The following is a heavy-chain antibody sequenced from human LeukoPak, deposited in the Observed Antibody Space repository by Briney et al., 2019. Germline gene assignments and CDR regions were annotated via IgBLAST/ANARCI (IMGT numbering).Heavy chain of an antibody. Sequence: SETLSLTCTVSGGSISSSSYYWGWIRQPPGKGLEWIGSIYYSGSTYYNPSLKSRVTISVDTSKNQSSLKLSSVTAADTAVYYCARHDDIAGYFDYWGQGTLVTVSS. CDR3: ARHDDIAGYFDY. CDR1: GGSISSSSYY. CDR2: IYYSGST. D-gene: IGHD3-9*01. V-gene: IGHV4-39*01. J-gene: IGHJ4*02.